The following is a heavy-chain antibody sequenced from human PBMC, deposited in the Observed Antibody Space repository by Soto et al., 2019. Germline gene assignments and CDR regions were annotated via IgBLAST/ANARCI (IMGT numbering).Heavy chain of an antibody. Sequence: QVQLVQSGAEVKKPGSSVKVSCKASGGTFSSYAISWVRQAPGQGLEWMGGIIPIFGTANYAQKFQGRVTITADESTSAAYGELSSLRSEDTAVYYCAGAGGTTVTTAYFDYWGQGTLVTVSS. V-gene: IGHV1-69*12. CDR3: AGAGGTTVTTAYFDY. D-gene: IGHD4-4*01. CDR2: IIPIFGTA. J-gene: IGHJ4*02. CDR1: GGTFSSYA.